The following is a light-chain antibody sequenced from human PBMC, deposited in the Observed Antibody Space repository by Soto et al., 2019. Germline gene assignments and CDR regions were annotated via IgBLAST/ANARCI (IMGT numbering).Light chain of an antibody. V-gene: IGKV2-30*02. CDR3: MQGTHWPIT. J-gene: IGKJ5*01. Sequence: DVVMTQSPLSLPVTLGQPASISCRSNQSLVHSDGIAYFSWLQQRPGRSXRXXIYKVSNRDSGVPARFSGSGSGTDFAMKISRVEAEDVGVYYCMQGTHWPITFGQGTRLENK. CDR2: KVS. CDR1: QSLVHSDGIAY.